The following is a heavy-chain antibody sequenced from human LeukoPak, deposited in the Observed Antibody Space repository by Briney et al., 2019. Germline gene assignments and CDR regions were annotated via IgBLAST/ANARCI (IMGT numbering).Heavy chain of an antibody. D-gene: IGHD3-10*01. CDR3: ARAEAYYYDSGIDY. V-gene: IGHV3-64*02. CDR2: ISSNGDTS. CDR1: GFTFSSYS. Sequence: GGSLRLSCAASGFTFSSYSMNWVRQAPGKGLEYISAISSNGDTSYYADSVKDRFTISRDNSKNTLYLQMGSLRTEDMAVYYCARAEAYYYDSGIDYWGQGTLVTVSS. J-gene: IGHJ4*02.